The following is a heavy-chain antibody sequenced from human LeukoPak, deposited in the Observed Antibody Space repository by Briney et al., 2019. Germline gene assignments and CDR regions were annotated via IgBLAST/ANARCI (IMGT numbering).Heavy chain of an antibody. CDR1: GGSFSGYY. V-gene: IGHV4-34*01. D-gene: IGHD5-12*01. J-gene: IGHJ4*02. CDR3: ARDGYSGSDAL. CDR2: INHSGST. Sequence: SETLSLTCAVYGGSFSGYYWNWIRQPPGKGLEWIGEINHSGSTNYNPSLKSRVTISVDTSKNQFSLKLSSVTAADTAVYYCARDGYSGSDALWGQGTLVTVSS.